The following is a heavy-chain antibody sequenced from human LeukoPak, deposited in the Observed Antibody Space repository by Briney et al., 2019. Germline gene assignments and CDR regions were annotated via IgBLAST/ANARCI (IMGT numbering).Heavy chain of an antibody. Sequence: GGSLRLSCAASGFTVSSNYMSWVRQAPGKGLEWVSSISSSSSYIYYADSVKGRFTISRDNAKNSLYLQMNSLRAEDTAVYYCARSFWGSYWEPDYWGQGTLVTVSS. V-gene: IGHV3-21*01. CDR1: GFTVSSNY. D-gene: IGHD3-16*01. J-gene: IGHJ4*02. CDR3: ARSFWGSYWEPDY. CDR2: ISSSSSYI.